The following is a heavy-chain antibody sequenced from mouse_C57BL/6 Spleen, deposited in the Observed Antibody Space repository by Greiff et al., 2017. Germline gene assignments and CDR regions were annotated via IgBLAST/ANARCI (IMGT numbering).Heavy chain of an antibody. CDR1: GYAFTNYL. CDR3: ARCDYDVGAMDY. Sequence: VQLQQSGAELVRPGTSVKVSCKASGYAFTNYLIEWVKQRPGQGLEWIGVINPGSGGTNYNEKFKGKATLTADKSSSTAYMQLSSLTSDDAAVYFCARCDYDVGAMDYWGQGTSVTVSS. V-gene: IGHV1-54*01. D-gene: IGHD2-4*01. J-gene: IGHJ4*01. CDR2: INPGSGGT.